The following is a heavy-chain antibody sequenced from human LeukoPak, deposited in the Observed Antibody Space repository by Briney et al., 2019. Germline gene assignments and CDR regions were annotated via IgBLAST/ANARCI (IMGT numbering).Heavy chain of an antibody. V-gene: IGHV3-48*01. CDR3: ARSGYYGSGSYYSLNGLDS. CDR2: ISSAGIAI. J-gene: IGHJ4*02. D-gene: IGHD3-10*01. Sequence: PGGSLRLSCAASEFTFSSYSMNWVRQAPGKGLEWISYISSAGIAIYYADSVMGRFTISRDNAKNSLYLQMNSLRGDDTAVYYCARSGYYGSGSYYSLNGLDSWGQGTLVTVSS. CDR1: EFTFSSYS.